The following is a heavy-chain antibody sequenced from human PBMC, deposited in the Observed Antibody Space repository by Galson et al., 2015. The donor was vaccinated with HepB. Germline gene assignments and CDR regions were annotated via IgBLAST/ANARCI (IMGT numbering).Heavy chain of an antibody. CDR2: IKSKTDGGTK. CDR3: TTGFDSSGWY. V-gene: IGHV3-15*07. Sequence: SLRLSCAASGFTFSNSWMNWVRQAPGKGLEWVGRIKSKTDGGTKDYAATVQVTITISKDDTTNTLYLQMNSLKTGDIAVYYCTTGFDSSGWYWGQGTLVTVSS. D-gene: IGHD3-22*01. J-gene: IGHJ4*02. CDR1: GFTFSNSW.